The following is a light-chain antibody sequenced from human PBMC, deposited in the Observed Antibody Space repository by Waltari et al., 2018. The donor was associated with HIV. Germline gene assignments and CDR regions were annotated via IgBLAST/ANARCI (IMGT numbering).Light chain of an antibody. Sequence: EIVLTQSHGTLSLPPGERATLSCRASQSGSSSYLAWYQQKPGQAPRLLIYGASSRATGIPDRFSGSGSGTDFTLTISRLEPEDFAVYYCQQYGSSPFTFGPGTKVDIK. J-gene: IGKJ3*01. CDR2: GAS. CDR1: QSGSSSY. V-gene: IGKV3-20*01. CDR3: QQYGSSPFT.